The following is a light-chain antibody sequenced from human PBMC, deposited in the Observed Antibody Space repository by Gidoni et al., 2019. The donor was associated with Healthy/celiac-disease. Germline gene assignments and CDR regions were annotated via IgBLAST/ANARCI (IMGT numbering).Light chain of an antibody. CDR3: CSYAGSSTVV. CDR1: SSDVGSYNL. CDR2: EVS. V-gene: IGLV2-23*02. Sequence: QSPLPQPAPVSGSPGQSITISCTGTSSDVGSYNLVSWYQQHPGKAPKLMIYEVSKRPSGVSNRFSGSKSGNTASLTISGLQAEDEADYYCCSYAGSSTVVFGGGTKLTVL. J-gene: IGLJ2*01.